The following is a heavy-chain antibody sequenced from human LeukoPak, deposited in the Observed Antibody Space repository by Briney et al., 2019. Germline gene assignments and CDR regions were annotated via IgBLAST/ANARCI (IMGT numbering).Heavy chain of an antibody. Sequence: SETLSLTCTVSGGSISSYYWSWIRQPPGKGLEWIGYIYYSGSTNYNPSLKSRVTISVDTSKNQFSLKLSSVTAADTAVYYCAREGRSVQYYYYGMDVWGQGTTVTVSS. J-gene: IGHJ6*02. D-gene: IGHD1-1*01. CDR2: IYYSGST. V-gene: IGHV4-59*01. CDR1: GGSISSYY. CDR3: AREGRSVQYYYYGMDV.